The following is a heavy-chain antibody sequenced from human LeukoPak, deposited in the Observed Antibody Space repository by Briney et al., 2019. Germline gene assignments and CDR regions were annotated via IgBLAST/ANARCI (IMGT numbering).Heavy chain of an antibody. J-gene: IGHJ4*02. Sequence: GESLKISCKGSGYSFTSYWIGWVRQMPGKGLEWMGIIYPGDSDTRYSPSFQGQVTISADKSISTAYLQWSSLKASDTAMYYCARLPDYYDSIGYFDYWGQGTLVTVSS. V-gene: IGHV5-51*01. CDR2: IYPGDSDT. CDR1: GYSFTSYW. D-gene: IGHD3-22*01. CDR3: ARLPDYYDSIGYFDY.